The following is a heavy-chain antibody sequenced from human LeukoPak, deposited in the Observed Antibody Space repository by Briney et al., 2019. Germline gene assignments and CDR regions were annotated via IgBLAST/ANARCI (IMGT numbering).Heavy chain of an antibody. V-gene: IGHV5-51*01. J-gene: IGHJ4*02. CDR3: ARHGRYYYDSSGYEGSGDY. CDR2: IYPGDSDT. Sequence: GESLEISCKGSGYSFTSYWIGGVRRLPGKGREGMGIIYPGDSDTRYSPSFQRHVTISAAKSLITAYLQWSSLKASDTAMYYCARHGRYYYDSSGYEGSGDYWGQGTLVTVSS. CDR1: GYSFTSYW. D-gene: IGHD3-22*01.